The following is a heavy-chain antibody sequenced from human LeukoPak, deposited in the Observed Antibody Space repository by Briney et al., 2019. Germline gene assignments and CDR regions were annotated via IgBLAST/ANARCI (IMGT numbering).Heavy chain of an antibody. D-gene: IGHD4-23*01. CDR1: GGSISSYY. CDR2: IYYTGAT. CDR3: ARVSGYGGNSGV. J-gene: IGHJ4*02. V-gene: IGHV4-59*01. Sequence: SETLSLTCTVSGGSISSYYWSWIRLPPGKGLEWIGYIYYTGATYYNPSLKSRVTISLDTSKSQFSLNLASVTAADTAVYYCARVSGYGGNSGVWGQGTLVTVSS.